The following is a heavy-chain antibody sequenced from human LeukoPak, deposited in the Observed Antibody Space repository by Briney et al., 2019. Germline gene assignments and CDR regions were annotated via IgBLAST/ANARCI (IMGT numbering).Heavy chain of an antibody. D-gene: IGHD2-2*01. J-gene: IGHJ4*02. CDR3: ARGGSGTSVLYY. Sequence: GGSLRLSCAASGFTFSNYAMTWVRQAPGKGLEWVSFIGDSETNYGDSVKGRFTISRDNSKNTLYLEMNSLRAEDTAVYYCARGGSGTSVLYYWGQGVQVTVSS. CDR2: IGDSET. V-gene: IGHV3-23*01. CDR1: GFTFSNYA.